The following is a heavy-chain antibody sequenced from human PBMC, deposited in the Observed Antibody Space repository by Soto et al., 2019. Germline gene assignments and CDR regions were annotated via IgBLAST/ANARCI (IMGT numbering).Heavy chain of an antibody. Sequence: QVQLVQSGAEVKKPGASVKVSCKASGYTFTSYGISWVRQAPGQGLEWMGWISAYNGNTNYAQKLQGRVTMTTYTSTSTAYMELRSLRSDDTAVYYCARVEITFGGVIVDAFDIWGQGTMGTVSS. V-gene: IGHV1-18*01. CDR3: ARVEITFGGVIVDAFDI. D-gene: IGHD3-16*02. J-gene: IGHJ3*02. CDR1: GYTFTSYG. CDR2: ISAYNGNT.